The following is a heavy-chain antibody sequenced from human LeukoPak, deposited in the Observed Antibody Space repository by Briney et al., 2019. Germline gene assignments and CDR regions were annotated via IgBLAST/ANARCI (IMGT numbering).Heavy chain of an antibody. CDR2: IIPIFTPA. Sequence: ASVKVSCKASGSTFSSYAINWVRQAPGQGLEWMGGIIPIFTPANYAQQFQGRVTITADKDTSTAYMEVSSLRSEDTAVYYCARDREEYSSSSDAFDIWGQGTMVTVSS. CDR3: ARDREEYSSSSDAFDI. J-gene: IGHJ3*02. V-gene: IGHV1-69*06. D-gene: IGHD6-6*01. CDR1: GSTFSSYA.